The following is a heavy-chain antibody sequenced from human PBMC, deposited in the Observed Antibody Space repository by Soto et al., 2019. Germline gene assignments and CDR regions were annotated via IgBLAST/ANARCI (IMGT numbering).Heavy chain of an antibody. CDR3: AKDEISKTIRGDAFNF. J-gene: IGHJ3*01. CDR2: ISYDGSYQ. D-gene: IGHD1-7*01. Sequence: QVQLVESGGGVVQPGRSLRLSCAASGFSFSSDGMHWVRQAPGKGLEWVAVISYDGSYQFYVDSVKGRFTISRDNSKNTLFLQMNSLRAEDTAVYYCAKDEISKTIRGDAFNFWGQGTMVTVSS. V-gene: IGHV3-30*18. CDR1: GFSFSSDG.